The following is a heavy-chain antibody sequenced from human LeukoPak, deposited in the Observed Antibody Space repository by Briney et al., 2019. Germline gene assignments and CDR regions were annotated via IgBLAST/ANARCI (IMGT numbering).Heavy chain of an antibody. Sequence: GGSLRLSCAASGFTFSSYAMSWVRQAPGKGLELVSGISGSGGTTYYADSVKGRFTISRDNSKNTLYPQLNSLRAEDTAIYYCAKDLTYYYDSTGYYFDYWGQGTLVTVSS. CDR1: GFTFSSYA. V-gene: IGHV3-23*01. J-gene: IGHJ4*02. CDR3: AKDLTYYYDSTGYYFDY. D-gene: IGHD3-22*01. CDR2: ISGSGGTT.